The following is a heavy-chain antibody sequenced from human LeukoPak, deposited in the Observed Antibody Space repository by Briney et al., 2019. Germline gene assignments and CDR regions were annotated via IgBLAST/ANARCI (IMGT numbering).Heavy chain of an antibody. CDR3: ARSLDFGVVPGGWFDP. CDR2: INPNSGGT. Sequence: ASVKVSCKASGYTFTGYYMHWVRQAPGQGLEWMGWINPNSGGTNYARKFQGRVTMTRDTSISTAYMELSRLRSDDTAVYYCARSLDFGVVPGGWFDPWGQGTLVTVSS. CDR1: GYTFTGYY. V-gene: IGHV1-2*02. D-gene: IGHD3-3*01. J-gene: IGHJ5*02.